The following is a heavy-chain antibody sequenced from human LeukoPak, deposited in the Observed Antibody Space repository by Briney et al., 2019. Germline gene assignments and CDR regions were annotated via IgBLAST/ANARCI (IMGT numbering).Heavy chain of an antibody. CDR1: GGSISSYY. CDR3: ARVLPRGYGDYYFDY. Sequence: SETLSLTCTVSGGSISSYYWSWIRQPPGKGLEWIGYIYYSGSTNYNPSLKSRVTISVDTSKNQFSLKLSSVTAADTAVYYCARVLPRGYGDYYFDYWGQGTLVTVSS. D-gene: IGHD4-17*01. CDR2: IYYSGST. V-gene: IGHV4-59*01. J-gene: IGHJ4*02.